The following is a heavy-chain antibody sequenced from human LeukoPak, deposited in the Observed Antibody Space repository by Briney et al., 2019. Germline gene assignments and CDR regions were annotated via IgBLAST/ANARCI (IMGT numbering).Heavy chain of an antibody. CDR1: GYTFTGYY. Sequence: GASVKVSCKASGYTFTGYYMHWARQAPGQGLEWMGWINPNSGGTNYAQKFQGRVTMTRDTSISTAYMELSRLRSDDTAVYYCARVKVWSGYPVDYWGQGTLVTVSS. J-gene: IGHJ4*02. CDR3: ARVKVWSGYPVDY. CDR2: INPNSGGT. D-gene: IGHD3-3*01. V-gene: IGHV1-2*02.